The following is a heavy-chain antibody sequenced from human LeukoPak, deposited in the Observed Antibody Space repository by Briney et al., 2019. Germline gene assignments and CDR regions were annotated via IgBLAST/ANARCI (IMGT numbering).Heavy chain of an antibody. J-gene: IGHJ4*02. CDR1: GFTFSSYS. CDR2: ISSSSSYI. V-gene: IGHV3-21*01. CDR3: ASPYSSSWYELCY. Sequence: GGSLRLSCAASGFTFSSYSMNWVRQAPGKGLEWVSSISSSSSYIYYADSVKGRFTISRDNAKNSLYLQMNSLRAEDTAVYYCASPYSSSWYELCYWGQGTLVTVSS. D-gene: IGHD6-13*01.